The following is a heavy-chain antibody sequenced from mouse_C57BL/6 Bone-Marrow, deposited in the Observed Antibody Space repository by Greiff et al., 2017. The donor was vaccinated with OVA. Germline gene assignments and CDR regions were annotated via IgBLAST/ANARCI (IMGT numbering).Heavy chain of an antibody. CDR3: TTDRAFAD. CDR1: GFNIKDDY. J-gene: IGHJ3*01. D-gene: IGHD3-3*01. V-gene: IGHV14-4*01. Sequence: EVQLQQSGAELVRPGASVKLSCTASGFNIKDDYMPWVKQRPEQGLEWIGWIDPENGDTEYASKFQGKATITADTSSNTAYLQLSSLTSEDTAVYYCTTDRAFADWGQGTLVTVAA. CDR2: IDPENGDT.